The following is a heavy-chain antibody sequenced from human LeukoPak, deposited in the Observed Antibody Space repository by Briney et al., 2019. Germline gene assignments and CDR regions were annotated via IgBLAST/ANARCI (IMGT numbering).Heavy chain of an antibody. CDR1: GYTFTSYD. CDR3: ARAVVGYCSGGSCFYYFDY. CDR2: MNPNSGNT. D-gene: IGHD2-15*01. Sequence: ASVKVSCKASGYTFTSYDINWVRQATGQGLEWMGWMNPNSGNTGYAQKFQGKLQGRVTMTRNTSISTAYMELTSLRSEDTAVYYCARAVVGYCSGGSCFYYFDYWGQGTLVTVSS. V-gene: IGHV1-8*01. J-gene: IGHJ4*02.